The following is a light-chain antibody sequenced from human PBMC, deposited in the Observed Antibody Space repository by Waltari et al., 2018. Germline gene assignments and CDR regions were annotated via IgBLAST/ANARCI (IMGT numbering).Light chain of an antibody. CDR1: SSDVGKYNL. Sequence: QSALTQPASVSGSPGQSITISCTGTSSDVGKYNLVSWYQQHPGKAPKLLIFEVTKRPSGVSNRFSGSKSANTASLTISGLQAEDEADYYCCSYAGSGTLVFGGGTKLTVL. J-gene: IGLJ3*02. CDR3: CSYAGSGTLV. CDR2: EVT. V-gene: IGLV2-23*02.